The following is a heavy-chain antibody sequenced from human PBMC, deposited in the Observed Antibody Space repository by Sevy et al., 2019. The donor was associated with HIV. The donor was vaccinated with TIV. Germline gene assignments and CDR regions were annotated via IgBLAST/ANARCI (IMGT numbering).Heavy chain of an antibody. CDR1: GYTLSSYG. J-gene: IGHJ6*02. D-gene: IGHD3-3*01. V-gene: IGHV1-18*01. CDR2: INTYNGNT. CDR3: ARDKSVQVIFGVVRYNYGMDV. Sequence: ALVKVSCKASGYTLSSYGISWVRQAPGQGLEWMGWINTYNGNTKYAQKLQGRITMTTDTATSTAYMEVRSLRSDDTTVYYCARDKSVQVIFGVVRYNYGMDVWGQGTTVTVSS.